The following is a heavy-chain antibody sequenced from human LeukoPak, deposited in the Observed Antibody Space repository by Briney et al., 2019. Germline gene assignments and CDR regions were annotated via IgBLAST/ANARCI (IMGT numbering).Heavy chain of an antibody. Sequence: PGGSLRLSCAASGFTFSSYAMSWVRQAPGKGLEWVSAISGSGGSTYYADSVKGRFTISRDNSKNTLYLQMNSLKTEDTAVYYCTTWVPYSNYRGVDYWGQGALVTVSS. J-gene: IGHJ4*02. D-gene: IGHD4-11*01. V-gene: IGHV3-23*01. CDR1: GFTFSSYA. CDR3: TTWVPYSNYRGVDY. CDR2: ISGSGGST.